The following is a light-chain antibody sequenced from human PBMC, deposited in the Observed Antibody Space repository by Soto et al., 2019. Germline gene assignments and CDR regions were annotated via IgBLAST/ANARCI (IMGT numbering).Light chain of an antibody. CDR2: KAS. V-gene: IGKV1-5*03. Sequence: DIQMTQSPSTLSGSVGDRVTITCRASQTISSWFAWYQQKPGKAPKLLIYKASTLKSGVPSRFSGSGSGTEFTLTSSSLQPDDFATYYCQHYNSYSEAFGQGTKVKLK. J-gene: IGKJ1*01. CDR3: QHYNSYSEA. CDR1: QTISSW.